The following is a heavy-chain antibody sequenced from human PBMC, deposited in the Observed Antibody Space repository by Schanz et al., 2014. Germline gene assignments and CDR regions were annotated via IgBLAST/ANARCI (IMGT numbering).Heavy chain of an antibody. CDR1: GFTVSSNY. CDR3: AKRCSSTSCSHGAFDI. J-gene: IGHJ3*02. D-gene: IGHD2-2*01. CDR2: IYSDGRT. V-gene: IGHV3-53*01. Sequence: EVYLVESGGGLVQPGGSLRLSCVASGFTVSSNYMSWVRQAPGKGLEWVSVIYSDGRTYYGDSVKGRFTISRDNSKNTLYLQMNSLRDEDTAMYYCAKRCSSTSCSHGAFDIWGQGTMVTVSS.